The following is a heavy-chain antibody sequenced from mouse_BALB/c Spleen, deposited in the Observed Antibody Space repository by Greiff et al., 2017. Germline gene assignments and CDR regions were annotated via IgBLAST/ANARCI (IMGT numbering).Heavy chain of an antibody. J-gene: IGHJ4*01. CDR3: AREVRRGYAMDY. Sequence: VKVVESGPGLVQPSQSLSITCTVSGFSLTSYGVHWVRQSPGKGLEWLGVIWSGGSTDYNAAFISRLSISKDNSKSQVFFKMNSLQANDTAIYYCAREVRRGYAMDYWGQGTSVTVSS. CDR2: IWSGGST. CDR1: GFSLTSYG. V-gene: IGHV2-2*02. D-gene: IGHD2-14*01.